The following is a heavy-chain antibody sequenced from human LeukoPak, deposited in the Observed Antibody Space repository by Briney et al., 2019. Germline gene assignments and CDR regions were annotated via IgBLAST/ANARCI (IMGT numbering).Heavy chain of an antibody. CDR2: MNPNNDNT. V-gene: IGHV1-8*02. D-gene: IGHD5/OR15-5a*01. CDR1: GYTFSNYD. J-gene: IGHJ6*01. CDR3: APPTKQDIVAVQYSVSIRHYYGMAV. Sequence: ASVKVSCKASGYTFSNYDINLVRLAPGQGLEWMGLMNPNNDNTGPAQKFQGRVTMTRDTSISTAYMELSNLRSEDTAVYYCAPPTKQDIVAVQYSVSIRHYYGMAVSGVEATVTVSS.